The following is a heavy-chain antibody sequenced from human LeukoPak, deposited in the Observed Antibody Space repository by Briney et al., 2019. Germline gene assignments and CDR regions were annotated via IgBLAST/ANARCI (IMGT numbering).Heavy chain of an antibody. Sequence: SGPTLVKPTQTLTLTCTFSGFSLTTSGVGVGWIRQPPGKALEWLALIYWDDDKRYSPSLRNRLTISKDTSKNQVVLTMTNMDPVDTATYYCAHRLGYRYGLIYYYYYWMDVWGNGTTVTVSS. V-gene: IGHV2-5*02. J-gene: IGHJ6*04. CDR3: AHRLGYRYGLIYYYYYWMDV. CDR2: IYWDDDK. CDR1: GFSLTTSGVG. D-gene: IGHD5-18*01.